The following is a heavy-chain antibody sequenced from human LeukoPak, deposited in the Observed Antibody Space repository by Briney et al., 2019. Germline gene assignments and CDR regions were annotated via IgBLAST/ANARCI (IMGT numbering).Heavy chain of an antibody. CDR1: GGSISSYY. CDR3: ARDVFIAALPGGLGWFDP. V-gene: IGHV4-4*07. D-gene: IGHD6-6*01. Sequence: SETLSLTCTVSGGSISSYYWSWIRQPPGKGLEWIGRIYTSGSTNYNPSLKSRVTMSVDTSKNQFSLKLSSVTAADTAVYYCARDVFIAALPGGLGWFDPWGQGTLVTVSS. J-gene: IGHJ5*02. CDR2: IYTSGST.